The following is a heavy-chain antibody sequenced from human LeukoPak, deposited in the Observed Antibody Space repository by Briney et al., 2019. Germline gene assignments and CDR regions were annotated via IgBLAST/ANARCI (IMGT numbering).Heavy chain of an antibody. CDR3: ARGRQLEY. Sequence: SETLSLTCAVYGGSFSGYYWSWIRQPPGKGLEWIGEINHSGSTNYNPSLRSRVTISVDTSKNQFSLKLSSVTAADTAVYYCARGRQLEYWGQGTLVTVSS. V-gene: IGHV4-34*01. D-gene: IGHD3-3*01. CDR1: GGSFSGYY. CDR2: INHSGST. J-gene: IGHJ4*02.